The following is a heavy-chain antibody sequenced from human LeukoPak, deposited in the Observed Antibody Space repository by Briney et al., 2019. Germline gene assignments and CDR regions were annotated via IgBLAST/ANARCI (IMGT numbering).Heavy chain of an antibody. V-gene: IGHV3-66*02. CDR1: GLTVSSKY. Sequence: PGGSLRLSCAASGLTVSSKYMSWVRQAPGKGLGWVSVIYSGGTTFYADSVKGRFTISRDNSKNTLYLQMNSLRPEDTAVYHCASATYCGGDCYAFFDYWGQGALVTVSS. J-gene: IGHJ4*02. CDR2: IYSGGTT. D-gene: IGHD2-21*02. CDR3: ASATYCGGDCYAFFDY.